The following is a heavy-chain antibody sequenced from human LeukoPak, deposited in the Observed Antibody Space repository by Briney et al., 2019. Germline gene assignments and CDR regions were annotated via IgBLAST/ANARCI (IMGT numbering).Heavy chain of an antibody. J-gene: IGHJ4*02. V-gene: IGHV3-7*01. D-gene: IGHD3-10*01. CDR2: INQDGTEK. CDR3: VKVAKYYYGSETYYFFEH. Sequence: PGGSLRRSCAASGFTFTTYWMSWVRQLPGKGLEWVANINQDGTEKYYVDSVKGRFTISRDNAKNSLDLQMNSLRVEDTGIYYCVKVAKYYYGSETYYFFEHWGQGTPVTASS. CDR1: GFTFTTYW.